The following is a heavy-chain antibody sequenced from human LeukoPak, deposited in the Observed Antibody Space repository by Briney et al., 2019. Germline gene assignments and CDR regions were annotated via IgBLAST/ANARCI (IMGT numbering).Heavy chain of an antibody. V-gene: IGHV3-30*02. D-gene: IGHD3-22*01. Sequence: GGSLRLSCAASGFTFSSYGMDWVRQAPGKGLEWVAFIRYDGSGKFYADSVKGRFTISRDSSKNTLYLQMNSLRAEDTAVYYCAKSRNDYDSSDYSYFDYWGQGTLVTVSS. CDR2: IRYDGSGK. CDR3: AKSRNDYDSSDYSYFDY. CDR1: GFTFSSYG. J-gene: IGHJ4*02.